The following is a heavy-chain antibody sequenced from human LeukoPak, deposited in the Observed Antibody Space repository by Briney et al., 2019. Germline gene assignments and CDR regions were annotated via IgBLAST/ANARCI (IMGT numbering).Heavy chain of an antibody. J-gene: IGHJ6*03. CDR1: GGTFSSYA. CDR3: ARGASGSSWPYYYYYYYYMDV. D-gene: IGHD6-13*01. V-gene: IGHV1-69*06. Sequence: ASVKVSCKASGGTFSSYAISWVRQAPGQGLEWMGGIIPIFGTANYAQKFQGRVTITADKSTSTAYMELSSLRSEDTAVYYCARGASGSSWPYYYYYYYYMDVWGKGTTVTVSS. CDR2: IIPIFGTA.